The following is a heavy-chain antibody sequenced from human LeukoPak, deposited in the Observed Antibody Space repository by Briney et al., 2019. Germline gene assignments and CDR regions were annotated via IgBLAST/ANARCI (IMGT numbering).Heavy chain of an antibody. CDR3: ARDQRYSYGFFTS. CDR2: IIPIFGTA. Sequence: GASVKVSCKASGGTFSSYAISWVRQAPGQGLEWMGGIIPIFGTANYAQKFQGRVTITADESTSTAYMELSSLRSEGTAVYYCARDQRYSYGFFTSWGQGTLVTVSS. D-gene: IGHD5-18*01. J-gene: IGHJ4*02. CDR1: GGTFSSYA. V-gene: IGHV1-69*13.